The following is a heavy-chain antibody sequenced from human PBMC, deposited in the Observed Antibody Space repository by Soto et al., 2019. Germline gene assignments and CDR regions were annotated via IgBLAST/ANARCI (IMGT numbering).Heavy chain of an antibody. CDR1: GFTFSSYA. D-gene: IGHD6-19*01. CDR2: ISGSGGST. Sequence: VQLLESGGGLVQPGGSLRLSCAASGFTFSSYAMSWVRQAPGKGLEWVSAISGSGGSTYYADSVKGRFTISRDNSKNTLYLQMNSLRAEDTAVYYCAKEGKDRAVAGSLYYFDYWGQGTLVTVFS. V-gene: IGHV3-23*01. CDR3: AKEGKDRAVAGSLYYFDY. J-gene: IGHJ4*02.